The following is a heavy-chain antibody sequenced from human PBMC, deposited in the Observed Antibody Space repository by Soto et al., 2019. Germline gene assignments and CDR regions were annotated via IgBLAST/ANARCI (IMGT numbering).Heavy chain of an antibody. CDR1: GGSISSYY. CDR2: IYYSGST. D-gene: IGHD3-16*01. Sequence: SETLSLTCTVSGGSISSYYWSWIRQPPGKGLEWIGYIYYSGSTNYNPSLKSRVTISVDTSKNQLSLKLSSVTAADTAVYYCARRYGYYFDYWGQGTQVTAPQ. J-gene: IGHJ4*02. CDR3: ARRYGYYFDY. V-gene: IGHV4-59*08.